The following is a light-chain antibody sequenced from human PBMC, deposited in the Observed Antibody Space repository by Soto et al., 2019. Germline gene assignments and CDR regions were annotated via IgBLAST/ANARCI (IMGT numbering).Light chain of an antibody. CDR2: DDN. J-gene: IGLJ2*01. V-gene: IGLV1-51*01. CDR1: DSNIGNHF. Sequence: QSVLTQPPSVSAAPGQKVTISCSGSDSNIGNHFVSWYHQVPGTAPKLLIYDDNKRPSGIPDRFSGSKSGTSATLGITGLQTGDEADYYCGTWDSRLTAVVFGGGTKLTVL. CDR3: GTWDSRLTAVV.